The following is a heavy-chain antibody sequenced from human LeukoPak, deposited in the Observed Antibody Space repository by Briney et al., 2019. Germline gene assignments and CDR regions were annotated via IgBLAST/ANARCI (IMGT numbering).Heavy chain of an antibody. CDR1: GFTFSSYV. CDR3: AKDFED. V-gene: IGHV3-23*01. Sequence: GGSLRLSCAASGFTFSSYVMTWVRQAPGKGLEWVSSITSGGSTYYADSVKGRFTISRDYSKNTLYLQVNSLRAEDTAVYFCAKDFEDWGQGTLVTVSS. CDR2: ITSGGST. J-gene: IGHJ4*02.